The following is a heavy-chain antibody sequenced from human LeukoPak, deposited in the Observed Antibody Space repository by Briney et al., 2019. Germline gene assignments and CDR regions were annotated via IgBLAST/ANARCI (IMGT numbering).Heavy chain of an antibody. J-gene: IGHJ4*02. D-gene: IGHD1-26*01. CDR2: INPTSGGT. CDR3: ARLPPGFGATNSDY. V-gene: IGHV1-2*06. Sequence: ASVKVSCKASGYTFTGYYIHWVRQAPGQGLEWMGRINPTSGGTNYAQKFKGRVTMTRDTSISTAYMELSRLRSDDTAVYYCARLPPGFGATNSDYWGQGTLVTVSS. CDR1: GYTFTGYY.